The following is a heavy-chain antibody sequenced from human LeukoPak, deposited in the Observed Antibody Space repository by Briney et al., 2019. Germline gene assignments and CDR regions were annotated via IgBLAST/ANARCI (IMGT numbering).Heavy chain of an antibody. CDR2: INPNSGGT. V-gene: IGHV1-2*02. CDR1: GYTFTGYY. Sequence: GASVKVSCKASGYTFTGYYMHWVRQAPGQGLEWMGWINPNSGGTNYAQKFQGRVTMTRDTSISTGYMELSSLTSDESAVYYCARGIWDTATFLDYWGQGTLLTVSS. J-gene: IGHJ4*02. CDR3: ARGIWDTATFLDY. D-gene: IGHD5-18*01.